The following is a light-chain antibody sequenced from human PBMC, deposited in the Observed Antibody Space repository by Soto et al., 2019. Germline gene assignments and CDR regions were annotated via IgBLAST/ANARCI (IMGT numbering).Light chain of an antibody. J-gene: IGLJ3*02. V-gene: IGLV1-44*01. CDR3: AAWDGNLKGWL. Sequence: QSGLTQPPSASGTPGQRVTISCSGDTSNIGSQTVNWYQQFPGTAPRLLVYSDDQWPSGVPDRFSGSKSGTSASLAINGLQSKDEATYYCAAWDGNLKGWLFGGGTKLTVL. CDR1: TSNIGSQT. CDR2: SDD.